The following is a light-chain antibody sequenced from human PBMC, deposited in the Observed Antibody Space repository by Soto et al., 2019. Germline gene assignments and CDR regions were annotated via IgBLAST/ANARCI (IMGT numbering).Light chain of an antibody. Sequence: DIQMTQSPSSLSASVGDRVPIPSRASQSISSYLNWYQQRPGTAPKLMSYAASSLQSVVPSRFSCSGTGTDFTLTISSLPPEYFATYYCQQSSSTPRAFGQGTKVYIK. CDR3: QQSSSTPRA. CDR2: AAS. CDR1: QSISSY. V-gene: IGKV1-39*01. J-gene: IGKJ1*01.